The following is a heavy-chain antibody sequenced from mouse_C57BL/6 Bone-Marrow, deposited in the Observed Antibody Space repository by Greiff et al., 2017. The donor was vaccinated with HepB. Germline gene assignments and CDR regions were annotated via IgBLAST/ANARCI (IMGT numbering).Heavy chain of an antibody. V-gene: IGHV5-17*01. D-gene: IGHD1-1*01. CDR3: ARPGDIYYYGSSYYWYFDV. CDR2: ISSGSSTI. CDR1: GFTFSDYG. J-gene: IGHJ1*03. Sequence: EVQGVESGGGLVKPGGSLKLSCAASGFTFSDYGMHWVRQAPEKGLEWVAYISSGSSTIYYADTVKGRFTISRDNAKNTLFLQMTSLRSEDTAMYYCARPGDIYYYGSSYYWYFDVWGTGTTVTVSS.